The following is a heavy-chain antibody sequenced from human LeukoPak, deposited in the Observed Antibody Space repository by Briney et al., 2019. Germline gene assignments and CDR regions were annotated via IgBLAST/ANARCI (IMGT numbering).Heavy chain of an antibody. V-gene: IGHV1-2*02. J-gene: IGHJ4*02. CDR3: ARGSEYYFDY. CDR2: INPKIGET. CDR1: GYTFIGYY. Sequence: ASVKVSCKASGYTFIGYYIRWVRQAPGQGLEWMGWINPKIGETKNAQKFQGRVTMTRDTSISTAYMEVSRLRSDDTAVYFCARGSEYYFDYWGQGTLITVSS.